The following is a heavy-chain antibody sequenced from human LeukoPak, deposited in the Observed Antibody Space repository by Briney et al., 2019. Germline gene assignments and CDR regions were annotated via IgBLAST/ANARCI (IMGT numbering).Heavy chain of an antibody. J-gene: IGHJ4*02. V-gene: IGHV3-7*01. Sequence: GGSLILSCAASGFTFGSYWMSWDRQAPGKVLEWVANIKQDGSEKYYVDSVKGRFTISRDNAKNSLYLQMNSLRAEDTAVYYCARAEYDILTGHIGDYFDYWGQGTLVTVSS. CDR2: IKQDGSEK. D-gene: IGHD3-9*01. CDR1: GFTFGSYW. CDR3: ARAEYDILTGHIGDYFDY.